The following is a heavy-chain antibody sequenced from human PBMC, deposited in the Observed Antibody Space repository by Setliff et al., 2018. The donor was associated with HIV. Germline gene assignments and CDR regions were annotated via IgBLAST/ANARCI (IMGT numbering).Heavy chain of an antibody. CDR1: GGSLSGYY. Sequence: SSETLSLTCAVYGGSLSGYYWSWIRQPPGKGLEWIGEFNHGRSTNNNPSLKSRVTISVDTSKNQFSLKVNSVTAADTAVYYCARHGYSSDLRISYCDSWGQGSLVTVSS. CDR3: ARHGYSSDLRISYCDS. V-gene: IGHV4-34*01. D-gene: IGHD5-18*01. J-gene: IGHJ4*02. CDR2: FNHGRST.